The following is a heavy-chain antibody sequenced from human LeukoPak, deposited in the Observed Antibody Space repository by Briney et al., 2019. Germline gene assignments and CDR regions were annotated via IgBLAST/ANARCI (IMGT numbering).Heavy chain of an antibody. V-gene: IGHV3-23*01. CDR3: ARAEARYPDYYDSSGYSMPFDY. CDR2: ISSSGRNT. Sequence: GGSLRLSCAASGFNFNDAAMTWVRQAPGKGLEWVSLISSSGRNTYYTDSVRGRFTISGDNSKKTLSLQMNSLRAEDTAVYYCARAEARYPDYYDSSGYSMPFDYWGQGTLVTVSS. CDR1: GFNFNDAA. J-gene: IGHJ4*02. D-gene: IGHD3-22*01.